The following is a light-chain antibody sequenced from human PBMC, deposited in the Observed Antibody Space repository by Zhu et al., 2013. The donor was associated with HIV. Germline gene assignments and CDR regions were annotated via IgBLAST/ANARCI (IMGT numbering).Light chain of an antibody. V-gene: IGKV1-5*03. CDR3: QQYNSYPLT. CDR1: QSISSW. CDR2: KAS. J-gene: IGKJ4*01. Sequence: DIQMTQSPSTLSASVGDTVTIACRASQSISSWLAWYQQKPGKAPNLLIYKASSLQSGVPSRFSGSGSGTEFTLTISSLQSDDFATYYCQQYNSYPLTFGRGTKVEIK.